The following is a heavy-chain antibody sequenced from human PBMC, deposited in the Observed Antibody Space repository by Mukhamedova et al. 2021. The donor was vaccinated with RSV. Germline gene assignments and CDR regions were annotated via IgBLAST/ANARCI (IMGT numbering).Heavy chain of an antibody. CDR3: ARCGYTSPYFQH. J-gene: IGHJ1*01. Sequence: GEINHSGSTNYNPSLKSRVTISVDTSKNQFSLQLSSVTAPDTAVYYCARCGYTSPYFQHWGQGTLFTVSS. CDR2: INHSGST. V-gene: IGHV4-34*01. D-gene: IGHD3-16*02.